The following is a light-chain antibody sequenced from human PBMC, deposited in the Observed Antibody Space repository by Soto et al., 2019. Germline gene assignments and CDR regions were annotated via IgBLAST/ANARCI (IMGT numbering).Light chain of an antibody. V-gene: IGKV1-8*01. CDR3: QQYYSYLSYT. CDR1: QGISSY. J-gene: IGKJ2*01. Sequence: AIRMTQSPSSLSASTGDRVTITCRASQGISSYLAWYQQKPGKAPKLLIYAASTLQSGVPSRFSGSGSGTDFSLTISCLQSEDLATYYCQQYYSYLSYTFGQGTKLEIK. CDR2: AAS.